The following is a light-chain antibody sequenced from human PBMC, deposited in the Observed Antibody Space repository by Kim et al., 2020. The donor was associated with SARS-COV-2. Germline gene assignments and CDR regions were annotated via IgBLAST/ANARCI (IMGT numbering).Light chain of an antibody. J-gene: IGKJ4*01. CDR3: MQGTHWPLT. V-gene: IGKV2-30*02. Sequence: VVMTQSPLSLPVTLGQPASISCRSSQSIVHTDGKIYLNWFHQRPGQSPRRLIYDISNRDSGVPDRFSGSGSGTDFTLKISRVEAEDVGVYYCMQGTHWPLTFGGGTKVDIK. CDR1: QSIVHTDGKIY. CDR2: DIS.